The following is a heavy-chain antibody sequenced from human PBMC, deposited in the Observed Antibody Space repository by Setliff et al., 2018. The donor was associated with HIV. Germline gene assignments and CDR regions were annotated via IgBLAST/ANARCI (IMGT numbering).Heavy chain of an antibody. Sequence: SETLSLTCTVSGGSIGSGGSYWSWTRQHPGKGLEWIGNIFYNGSTYYNPSLKSRITISVDTSKNQFSLNLRSVTAADPAVYYCASWGRARRANYNFWSGSSWFDPWGQGIPVTVSS. CDR3: ASWGRARRANYNFWSGSSWFDP. D-gene: IGHD3-3*01. CDR2: IFYNGST. J-gene: IGHJ5*02. CDR1: GGSIGSGGSY. V-gene: IGHV4-31*03.